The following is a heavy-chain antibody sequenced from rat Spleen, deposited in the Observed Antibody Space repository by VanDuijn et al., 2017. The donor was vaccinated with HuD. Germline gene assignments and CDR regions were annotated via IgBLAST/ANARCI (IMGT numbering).Heavy chain of an antibody. Sequence: EVQLQESGPGLVKPSQSLSLTCSVTGFSITTHYWDWIRKFPGNKMEWMGYINYSGSTTYNPSLKSRISITRDSSKNQFFLHLNSVTTEDTATYYCAREGSYYYSGDPDWLAYWGQGTLVTVSS. CDR2: INYSGST. V-gene: IGHV3-1*01. CDR1: GFSITTHY. CDR3: AREGSYYYSGDPDWLAY. D-gene: IGHD1-1*01. J-gene: IGHJ3*01.